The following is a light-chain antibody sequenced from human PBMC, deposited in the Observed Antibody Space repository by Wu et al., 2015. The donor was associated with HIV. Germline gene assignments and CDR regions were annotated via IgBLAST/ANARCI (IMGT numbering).Light chain of an antibody. J-gene: IGKJ4*01. CDR1: QSISSNT. CDR2: LHP. Sequence: SCRASQSISSNTLRPGTNRNLARLPGSSSLLHPAGTGIPDRFSGSVSGTDFTLTISRLEPEDFALYYCQQYGSSPPTFGGGTKVEIK. V-gene: IGKV3-20*01. CDR3: QQYGSSPPT.